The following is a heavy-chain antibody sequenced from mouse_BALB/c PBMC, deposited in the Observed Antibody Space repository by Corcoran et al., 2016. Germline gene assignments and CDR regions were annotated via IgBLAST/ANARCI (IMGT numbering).Heavy chain of an antibody. CDR1: GYSITSDYD. J-gene: IGHJ4*01. Sequence: DVQLQESGPGLVKPSQSLSLTCSVTGYSITSDYDWNWIRQFPGNKLEWMGYISYDGGNNYNPSLKNRISITRDTSKNQFFLKLNSVTTEDTATYYCASKMDYWGQGTSVTVSS. CDR2: ISYDGGN. CDR3: ASKMDY. V-gene: IGHV3-6*02.